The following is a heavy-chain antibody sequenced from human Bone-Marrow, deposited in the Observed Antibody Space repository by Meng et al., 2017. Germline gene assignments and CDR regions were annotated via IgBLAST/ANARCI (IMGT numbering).Heavy chain of an antibody. D-gene: IGHD7-27*01. V-gene: IGHV4-59*02. CDR1: DGSVRGAY. Sequence: SETLSLTCSVSDGSVRGAYWRWIRQPPGKGLEWIGDMYYSGATNYNPSLKSRVSISVDRSKNQVSLTVYSVTASDTATYYCARASNWGLFDSWGQGTPVTVSS. CDR2: MYYSGAT. CDR3: ARASNWGLFDS. J-gene: IGHJ4*02.